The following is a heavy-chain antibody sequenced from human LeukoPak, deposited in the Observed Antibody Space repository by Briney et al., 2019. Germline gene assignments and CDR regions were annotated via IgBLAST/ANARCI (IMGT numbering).Heavy chain of an antibody. CDR3: ATSMVRGVIGY. CDR2: INHSGST. J-gene: IGHJ4*02. CDR1: GGSFSGYY. Sequence: SETLSLTCAVYGGSFSGYYWSWIRQPPGKGLEWIGEINHSGSTNYNPSLKSRVTISVDTSKNQFSLKLSSVTAADTAVYYCATSMVRGVIGYWGQGTLVIVSS. D-gene: IGHD3-10*01. V-gene: IGHV4-34*01.